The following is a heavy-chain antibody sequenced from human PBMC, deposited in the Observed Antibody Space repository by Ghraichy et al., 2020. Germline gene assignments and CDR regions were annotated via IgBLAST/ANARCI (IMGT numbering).Heavy chain of an antibody. D-gene: IGHD1-14*01. CDR1: GFTFSSYA. Sequence: GGSLRLSCAASGFTFSSYAMSWVRQAPGKGLEWVSAISGSGGSTYYADSVKGRFTISRDNSKNTLYLQMNSLRAEDTAVYYCAKGGTRWITGTTLGHYYYMDVWGKGTTVTVSS. CDR3: AKGGTRWITGTTLGHYYYMDV. V-gene: IGHV3-23*01. J-gene: IGHJ6*03. CDR2: ISGSGGST.